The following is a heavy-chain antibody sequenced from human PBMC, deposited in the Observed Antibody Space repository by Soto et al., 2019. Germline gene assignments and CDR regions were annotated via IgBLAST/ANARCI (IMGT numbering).Heavy chain of an antibody. CDR1: GYTFTSYG. V-gene: IGHV1-69*04. CDR2: IIPILGIA. J-gene: IGHJ3*01. D-gene: IGHD3-22*01. CDR3: AGPPYYYDSSGSHSSAFDF. Sequence: SVKVSCKASGYTFTSYGISWVRQAPGQGLEWMGRIIPILGIANYAQKFQGRVTITADKSTSTAYMELSSLRSEDTAVYYCAGPPYYYDSSGSHSSAFDFWGKGTMVPVSS.